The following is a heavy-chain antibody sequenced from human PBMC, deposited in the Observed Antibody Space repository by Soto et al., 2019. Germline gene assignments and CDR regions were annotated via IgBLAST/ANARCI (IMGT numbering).Heavy chain of an antibody. CDR1: GFTFSSYA. J-gene: IGHJ5*02. CDR2: ISGSGGST. Sequence: EVQLLESGGGLVQPGGSLRLSCAASGFTFSSYAMSWVRQAPGKGLEWVSAISGSGGSTYYADSVKGRFTISRDNSKNTLYLQMNSLRAEDTAVYYCAKETYYYDSSGYLGNWFDPWGQGTLVTVSS. D-gene: IGHD3-22*01. CDR3: AKETYYYDSSGYLGNWFDP. V-gene: IGHV3-23*01.